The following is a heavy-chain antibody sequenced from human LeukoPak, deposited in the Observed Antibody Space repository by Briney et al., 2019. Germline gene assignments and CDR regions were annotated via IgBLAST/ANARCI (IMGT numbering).Heavy chain of an antibody. CDR1: GYTFTGYF. CDR2: INPKTGDT. D-gene: IGHD3-10*01. V-gene: IGHV1-2*02. Sequence: ASVKVSCKASGYTFTGYFMHWVRQAPGQGLEWVGYINPKTGDTNYAQKFRGRVTMTRDTSISTASMELSRLTSDDTAIYYWASLLCIRGAGWFDPWGQGTLVTVSS. CDR3: ASLLCIRGAGWFDP. J-gene: IGHJ5*02.